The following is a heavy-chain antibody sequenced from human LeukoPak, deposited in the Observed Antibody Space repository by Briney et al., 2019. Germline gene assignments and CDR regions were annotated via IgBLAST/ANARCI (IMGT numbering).Heavy chain of an antibody. Sequence: SETLSLTCSVSGGSISSSSYHWGWIRQPPGKGLEWIGNIYSSGSTYCKPSLKSRVTISVDTSKNQFSLKLSSVTAADTAVYYCASRVGGSSYTDYWGQGTLVTVSS. CDR2: IYSSGST. CDR3: ASRVGGSSYTDY. J-gene: IGHJ4*02. V-gene: IGHV4-39*01. CDR1: GGSISSSSYH. D-gene: IGHD1-26*01.